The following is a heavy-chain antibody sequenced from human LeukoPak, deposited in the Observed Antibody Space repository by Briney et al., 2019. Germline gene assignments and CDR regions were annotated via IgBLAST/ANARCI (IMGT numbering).Heavy chain of an antibody. J-gene: IGHJ4*02. CDR2: IYYSGST. V-gene: IGHV4-59*06. CDR1: GGSISSYY. CDR3: ARAPGGYSYGFDY. D-gene: IGHD5-18*01. Sequence: PSETLSLTCSVSGGSISSYYWSWIRQPPGKGLEWIGYIYYSGSTYYNPSLKSRVTISVDTSKNQFSLKLSSVTAADTAVYYCARAPGGYSYGFDYWGQGTLVTVSS.